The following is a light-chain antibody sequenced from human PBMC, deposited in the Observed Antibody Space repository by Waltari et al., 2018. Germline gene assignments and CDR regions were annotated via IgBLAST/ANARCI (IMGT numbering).Light chain of an antibody. CDR1: QSVSSSY. CDR2: GAS. CDR3: QQYGSSPPRIT. Sequence: EIVLTQSPGTPSLSPGARATISCRASQSVSSSYLAWYQQKPGQAPRLLIYGASSRATGIPDRFSGSGSGTDFTLTISSLEPEDFAVYYCQQYGSSPPRITFGPGTKVDIK. V-gene: IGKV3-20*01. J-gene: IGKJ3*01.